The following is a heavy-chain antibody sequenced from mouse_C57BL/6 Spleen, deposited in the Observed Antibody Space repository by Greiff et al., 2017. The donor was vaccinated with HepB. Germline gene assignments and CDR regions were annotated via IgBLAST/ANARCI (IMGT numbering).Heavy chain of an antibody. J-gene: IGHJ3*01. CDR3: AKEETYDYDGSWFAY. Sequence: VQLQQPGAELVKPGASVKLSCKASGYTFTSYWMHWVKQRPGQGLEWIGMIHPNSGSTNYNEKFKSKATLTVDKSSSTAYMQLSSLTSEDSAVYYCAKEETYDYDGSWFAYWGQGTLVTVSA. V-gene: IGHV1-64*01. CDR1: GYTFTSYW. CDR2: IHPNSGST. D-gene: IGHD2-4*01.